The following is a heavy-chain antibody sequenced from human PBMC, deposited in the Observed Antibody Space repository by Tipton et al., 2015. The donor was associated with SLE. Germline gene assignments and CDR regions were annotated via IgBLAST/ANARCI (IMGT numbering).Heavy chain of an antibody. Sequence: QSGPEVKKPGASVKVSCKASGYTFTTFDINWVRQASGQGLEWMGWMNPNSGNTGYAQKFQGRVTMTTDASTSTAYMELRSLRSDDTAVYYCAREVGDLGQDFDYWGQGTLVTVSS. CDR2: MNPNSGNT. CDR1: GYTFTTFD. D-gene: IGHD3-10*01. J-gene: IGHJ4*02. CDR3: AREVGDLGQDFDY. V-gene: IGHV1-8*01.